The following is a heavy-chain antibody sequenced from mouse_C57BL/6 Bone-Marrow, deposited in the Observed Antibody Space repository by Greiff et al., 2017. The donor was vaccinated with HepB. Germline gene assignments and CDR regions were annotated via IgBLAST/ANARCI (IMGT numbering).Heavy chain of an antibody. CDR3: ARRGITTVVATDAMDY. Sequence: EVKLQESGGGLVQPGGSLKLSCAASGFTFSDYYIYWVRQTPEKRLEWVAYISNGGGSTYYPDTVKGRFTISRDNAKNTLYLQMSRLKSEDTAMYYCARRGITTVVATDAMDYWGQGTSVTVSS. J-gene: IGHJ4*01. CDR2: ISNGGGST. D-gene: IGHD1-1*01. V-gene: IGHV5-12*01. CDR1: GFTFSDYY.